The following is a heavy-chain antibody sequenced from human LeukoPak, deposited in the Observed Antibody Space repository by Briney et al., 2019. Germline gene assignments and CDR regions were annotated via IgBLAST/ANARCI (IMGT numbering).Heavy chain of an antibody. CDR3: ARLGGYSGYDSGYYFDY. V-gene: IGHV5-51*01. J-gene: IGHJ4*02. CDR2: IYPGDSDT. CDR1: GYSFTSYW. Sequence: GESLKISCKGSGYSFTSYWIGWVRQMPGKGLEWMGIIYPGDSDTRYSPSFQGQVTISADKSISTAYLQWSSLKASDTAMYYCARLGGYSGYDSGYYFDYWGQGTLVTVSS. D-gene: IGHD5-12*01.